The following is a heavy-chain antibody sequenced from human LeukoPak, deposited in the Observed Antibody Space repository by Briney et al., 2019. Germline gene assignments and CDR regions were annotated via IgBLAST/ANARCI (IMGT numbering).Heavy chain of an antibody. J-gene: IGHJ4*02. CDR2: IYYSGST. V-gene: IGHV4-30-4*02. D-gene: IGHD6-13*01. CDR3: ARVGVAAAGTQYYFGY. Sequence: PSETLSLTCAVSGGSISSGDYYWSWIRQPPGKGLEWIGYIYYSGSTYYNPSLKSRVTISVDTSKNQFSLKLSSVTAADTAVYYCARVGVAAAGTQYYFGYWGQGTLVTVSS. CDR1: GGSISSGDYY.